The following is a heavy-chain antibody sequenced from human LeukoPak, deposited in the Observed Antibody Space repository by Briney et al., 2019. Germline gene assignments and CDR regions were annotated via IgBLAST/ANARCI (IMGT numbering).Heavy chain of an antibody. D-gene: IGHD6-6*01. V-gene: IGHV3-23*01. Sequence: PGGSLRLSCAAPGFTFSTFAMTWVRQAPGKGLEWVSAISGSGGSTYYADSVKGRFTISRDNSKNTLYLQRNSLSAEDTAVYYCAKDSENRIAARPFFHYWGQGTLVTVSS. CDR2: ISGSGGST. CDR3: AKDSENRIAARPFFHY. CDR1: GFTFSTFA. J-gene: IGHJ4*02.